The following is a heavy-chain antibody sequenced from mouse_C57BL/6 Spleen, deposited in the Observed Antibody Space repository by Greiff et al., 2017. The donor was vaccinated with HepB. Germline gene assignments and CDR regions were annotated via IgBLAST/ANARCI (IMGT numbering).Heavy chain of an antibody. CDR2: INYDGSST. V-gene: IGHV5-16*01. J-gene: IGHJ3*01. Sequence: EVQLQESEGGLVQPGSSMKLSCTASGFTFSDYYMAWVRQVPEKGLEWVANINYDGSSTYYLDSLKSRFIISRDNAKNILYLQMSSLKSEDTATYYCARGLWGGFAYWGQGTLVTVSA. CDR1: GFTFSDYY. D-gene: IGHD6-5*01. CDR3: ARGLWGGFAY.